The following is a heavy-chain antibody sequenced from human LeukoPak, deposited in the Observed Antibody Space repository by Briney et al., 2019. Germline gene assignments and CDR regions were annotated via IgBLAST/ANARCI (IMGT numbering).Heavy chain of an antibody. CDR1: GFTFSSYW. CDR2: INSDGSST. Sequence: GGSLRLSCAASGFTFSSYWMHWVRQAPGKGLVWVSRINSDGSSTSYADSVKGRFTISRDNAKNTLYLQMNSLRAEDTAVYYCARGHARSLYYYYYYMDVWGKGTTVTVSS. J-gene: IGHJ6*03. CDR3: ARGHARSLYYYYYYMDV. V-gene: IGHV3-74*01.